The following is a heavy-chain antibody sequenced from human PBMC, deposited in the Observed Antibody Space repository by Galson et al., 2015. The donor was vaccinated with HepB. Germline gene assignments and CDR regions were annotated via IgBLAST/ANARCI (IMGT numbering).Heavy chain of an antibody. V-gene: IGHV3-30-3*01. CDR1: GFTFSSYA. CDR3: ARALVATIDY. D-gene: IGHD5-24*01. Sequence: SLRLSCAASGFTFSSYAMHWVRQAPGKGLEWVAVISYDGSNKYYADSVKGRFTISRDNSKNTLYLQMNSLRAEDTAVYYCARALVATIDYWGQGTLVTVSS. CDR2: ISYDGSNK. J-gene: IGHJ4*02.